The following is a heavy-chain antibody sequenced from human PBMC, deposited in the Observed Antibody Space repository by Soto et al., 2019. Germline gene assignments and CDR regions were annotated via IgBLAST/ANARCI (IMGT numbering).Heavy chain of an antibody. J-gene: IGHJ4*02. V-gene: IGHV4-34*01. CDR2: INHSGRT. CDR1: GGSFSGFF. Sequence: PWETLSLTCAVHGGSFSGFFWTWTRQSPGRGLEWIGEINHSGRTNHNPSLKSRVTISVDTSKKQFSLNLRSVTAADTAVYYCARGSYYYDNSGYFHWGQGPLVTVFS. CDR3: ARGSYYYDNSGYFH. D-gene: IGHD3-22*01.